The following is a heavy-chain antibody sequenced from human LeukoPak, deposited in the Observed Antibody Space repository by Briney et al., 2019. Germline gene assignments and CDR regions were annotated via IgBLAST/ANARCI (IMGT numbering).Heavy chain of an antibody. D-gene: IGHD6-19*01. J-gene: IGHJ4*02. CDR1: GFTFSNAW. Sequence: GGSLRLSCAASGFTFSNAWMSWVRQAPGKGLEWVANIKQDGSEKYYVDSVKGRFTISRDNAKNSLYLQMNSLRAEDTAVYYCARAMGIAVAGTTYWGQGTLVTVSS. V-gene: IGHV3-7*01. CDR2: IKQDGSEK. CDR3: ARAMGIAVAGTTY.